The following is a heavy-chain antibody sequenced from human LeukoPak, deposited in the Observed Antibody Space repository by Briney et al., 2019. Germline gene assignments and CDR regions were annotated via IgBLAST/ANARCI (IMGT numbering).Heavy chain of an antibody. V-gene: IGHV4-59*01. CDR2: IYYSGST. CDR3: ASLDDSSGYYLDY. J-gene: IGHJ4*02. D-gene: IGHD3-22*01. CDR1: GGSIRSYY. Sequence: SETLSLTCTVSGGSIRSYYWSWIRQPPGKGLEWIGYIYYSGSTNYNPSLKSRVTISVDTSKNQFSLKLSSVTAADTAVYYCASLDDSSGYYLDYWGQGALVTVSS.